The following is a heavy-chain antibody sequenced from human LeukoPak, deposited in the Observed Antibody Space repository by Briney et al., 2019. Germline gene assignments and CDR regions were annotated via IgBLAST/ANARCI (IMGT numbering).Heavy chain of an antibody. CDR3: ARDVSSSWEILYYYGMDV. J-gene: IGHJ6*02. Sequence: GGSLRLSCAASGFTISSNYMSWVRQAPGKGLEWVSVIYSGGSTYYADSVKGRFTISRDNSKNTLYLQMNSLRAEDTAVYYCARDVSSSWEILYYYGMDVWGQGTTVTVSS. V-gene: IGHV3-66*01. D-gene: IGHD6-13*01. CDR2: IYSGGST. CDR1: GFTISSNY.